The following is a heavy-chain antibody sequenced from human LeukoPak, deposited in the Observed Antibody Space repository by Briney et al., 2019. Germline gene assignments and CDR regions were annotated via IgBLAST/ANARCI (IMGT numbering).Heavy chain of an antibody. J-gene: IGHJ5*02. CDR3: ARDSAPGYTYGSNWFDP. Sequence: SQTLSLTCAISGDSVSSNSAAWNWIRQSPSRGLEWLGRTYYRSKWYNDYAVSVKSRITINPDTSKNQFSLQLNSVTPEDTAVYYCARDSAPGYTYGSNWFDPWGQGTLVTVSS. CDR1: GDSVSSNSAA. D-gene: IGHD5-18*01. CDR2: TYYRSKWYN. V-gene: IGHV6-1*01.